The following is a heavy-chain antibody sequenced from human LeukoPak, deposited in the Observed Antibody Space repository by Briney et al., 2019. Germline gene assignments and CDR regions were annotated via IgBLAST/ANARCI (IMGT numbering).Heavy chain of an antibody. CDR1: GFSLSNYG. J-gene: IGHJ4*02. D-gene: IGHD3-16*01. Sequence: GGSLRLSCAASGFSLSNYGLHWVRQGPGKGLEWLAVINYDGSNRYYADSVKGRFTISKDSSENTLYLLMNSLRADDTAMYYCARWGGTRQFYFDYWGQGTLATVSS. CDR3: ARWGGTRQFYFDY. V-gene: IGHV3-33*01. CDR2: INYDGSNR.